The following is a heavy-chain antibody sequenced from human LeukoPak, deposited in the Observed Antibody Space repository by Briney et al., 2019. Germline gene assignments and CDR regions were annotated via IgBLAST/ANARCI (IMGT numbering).Heavy chain of an antibody. D-gene: IGHD3-16*01. CDR1: GFTFSSYG. CDR2: ISGSGGST. V-gene: IGHV3-23*01. J-gene: IGHJ4*02. CDR3: AKDVFRYFDY. Sequence: GGSLRPSCAASGFTFSSYGMSWVRQAPGKGLEWVSAISGSGGSTYYADSVKGRFAISRDNSKNTLYLQMNSLRAEDTAVYYCAKDVFRYFDYWGQGTLVTVSS.